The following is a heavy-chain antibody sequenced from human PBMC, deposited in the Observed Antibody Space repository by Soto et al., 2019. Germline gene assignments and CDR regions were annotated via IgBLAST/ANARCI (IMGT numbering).Heavy chain of an antibody. D-gene: IGHD3-22*01. V-gene: IGHV3-15*01. J-gene: IGHJ6*02. Sequence: VGSLRLSCAASGFTFSNAWMSWVRQAPGKGLEWVGRIKSKTDGGTTDYAAPVKGRFTISRDDSKNTLYLQMNSLKTEDTAVYYCTTAEYYYDSSGPGYYYYGMDVWGQGTTVTVSS. CDR1: GFTFSNAW. CDR2: IKSKTDGGTT. CDR3: TTAEYYYDSSGPGYYYYGMDV.